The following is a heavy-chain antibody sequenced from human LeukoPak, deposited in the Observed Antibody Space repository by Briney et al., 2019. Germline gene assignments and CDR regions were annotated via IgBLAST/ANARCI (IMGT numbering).Heavy chain of an antibody. Sequence: ASVKVSCKASGYTYTSNALGWVRQAPGQGLEWMGWINTNTGNPTYAQGFTGRFVFSLDTSDNTAYLQISSLQAEDTAVYYCASFFCTSGLCYYLDYWGQGTLVTVSS. CDR2: INTNTGNP. V-gene: IGHV7-4-1*02. J-gene: IGHJ4*02. D-gene: IGHD2-8*01. CDR3: ASFFCTSGLCYYLDY. CDR1: GYTYTSNA.